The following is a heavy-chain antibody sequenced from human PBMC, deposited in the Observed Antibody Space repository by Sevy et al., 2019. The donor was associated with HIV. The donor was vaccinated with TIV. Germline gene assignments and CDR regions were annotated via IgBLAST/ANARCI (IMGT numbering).Heavy chain of an antibody. D-gene: IGHD2-15*01. J-gene: IGHJ3*02. V-gene: IGHV3-21*01. Sequence: GGSLRLSCAASGFTFSSYSMNWVRQAPGKGLEWVSYSSSSSSYIYYADSVKGRFTISRDNAKNSLYLQMNSLRAEDTAVYYCARDLGGRVVVAATPPESAFDIWGQGTMVTVSS. CDR2: SSSSSSYI. CDR1: GFTFSSYS. CDR3: ARDLGGRVVVAATPPESAFDI.